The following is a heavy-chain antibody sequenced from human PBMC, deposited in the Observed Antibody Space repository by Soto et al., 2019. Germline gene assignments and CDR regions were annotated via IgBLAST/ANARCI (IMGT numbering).Heavy chain of an antibody. CDR1: GGSISSSGYY. J-gene: IGHJ4*02. V-gene: IGHV4-39*01. Sequence: HLQLPESGPGLVKPSETLSLTCTVSGGSISSSGYYWGWIRQPPGKGLEWIGNIYYSGSTYYNPSLKSRVTISVDTSKNQFSLKLSSVTAADTAVYFCTRRRSASSWRDYGGQGTLVTVSS. D-gene: IGHD6-13*01. CDR3: TRRRSASSWRDY. CDR2: IYYSGST.